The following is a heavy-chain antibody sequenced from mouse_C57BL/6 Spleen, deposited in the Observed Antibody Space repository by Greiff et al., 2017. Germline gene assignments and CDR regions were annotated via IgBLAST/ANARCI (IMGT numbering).Heavy chain of an antibody. D-gene: IGHD2-1*01. CDR2: IYPGDGDT. Sequence: VKLQESGAELVKPGASVKISCKASGYAFSSYWMNWVKQRPGKGLEWIGQIYPGDGDTNYNGKFKGKATLTADKSSSTAYMQLSSLTSEDSAVYFCAREGNHWYFDVWGTGTTVTVSS. V-gene: IGHV1-80*01. J-gene: IGHJ1*03. CDR3: AREGNHWYFDV. CDR1: GYAFSSYW.